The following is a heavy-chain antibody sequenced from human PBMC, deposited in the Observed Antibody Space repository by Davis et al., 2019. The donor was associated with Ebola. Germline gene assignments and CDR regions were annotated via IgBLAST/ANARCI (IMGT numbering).Heavy chain of an antibody. J-gene: IGHJ6*04. CDR2: TYYSSKRYT. CDR3: ARGWLRSGLDV. Sequence: HSQTLSLTCAISGDSVAGGTGGWNWIRQSPSRGLEWLGRTYYSSKRYTGYAESVKSRINISPDTAKNQFSLHLNSVTPEDTAVYYCARGWLRSGLDVWGKGAAVTVSS. CDR1: GDSVAGGTGG. V-gene: IGHV6-1*01. D-gene: IGHD5-12*01.